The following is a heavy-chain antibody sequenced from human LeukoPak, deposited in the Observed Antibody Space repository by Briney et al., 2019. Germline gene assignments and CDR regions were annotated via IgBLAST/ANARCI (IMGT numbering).Heavy chain of an antibody. CDR1: GYTLTELS. D-gene: IGHD3-22*01. J-gene: IGHJ4*02. CDR2: FDPEDGET. Sequence: ASVKVSCKVSGYTLTELSMHWVRQAPGKGLEWMGGFDPEDGETIYAQKFQGRVTMTEDTSTDTAYMELSSLRSEDTAVYYCARGGGRTYYYDSSGYYPFDYWGQGTLVTVSS. CDR3: ARGGGRTYYYDSSGYYPFDY. V-gene: IGHV1-24*01.